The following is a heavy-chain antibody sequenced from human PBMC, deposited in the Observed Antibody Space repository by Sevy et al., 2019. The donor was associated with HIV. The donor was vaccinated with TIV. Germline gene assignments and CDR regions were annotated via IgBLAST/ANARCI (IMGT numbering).Heavy chain of an antibody. V-gene: IGHV1-3*01. CDR3: AREKGGIFGVVAGQFDS. CDR1: GYSFTNHA. D-gene: IGHD3-3*01. Sequence: ASVKVSCKASGYSFTNHAIQWVRQAPGQGLEWMGWIKADNGNIKYSQKFQDRLTITRDTSATTAYMELRSLRPEETALYFCAREKGGIFGVVAGQFDSWGQGTLVTVSS. J-gene: IGHJ4*02. CDR2: IKADNGNI.